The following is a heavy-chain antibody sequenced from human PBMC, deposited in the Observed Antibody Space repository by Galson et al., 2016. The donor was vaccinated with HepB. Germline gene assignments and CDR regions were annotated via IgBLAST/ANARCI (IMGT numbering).Heavy chain of an antibody. J-gene: IGHJ4*02. CDR2: IFPADSDI. Sequence: QSGAEVKKPGESLKISCKGSGYNFTSHWIGWVRRRPGKGLEWMGIIFPADSDIRIGPSLQGQVTISADRSITTAYLQWNSLTSPDTGMYYCVRRAGTTWGLDNWGQGTLVTVSS. V-gene: IGHV5-51*01. D-gene: IGHD1-1*01. CDR3: VRRAGTTWGLDN. CDR1: GYNFTSHW.